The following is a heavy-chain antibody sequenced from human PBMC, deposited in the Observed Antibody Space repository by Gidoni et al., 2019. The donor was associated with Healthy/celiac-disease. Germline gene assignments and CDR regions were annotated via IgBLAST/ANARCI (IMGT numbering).Heavy chain of an antibody. Sequence: QVQLVESGGGVVQPGRSLRLSCAASGFTFSSYAMHWVRQAPGKGLEWVAVISYDGSNKYYADSVKGRFTISRDNSKNTLYLQMNSLRAEDTAVYYCARSKDTAMPQGDYWGQGILVTVSS. CDR2: ISYDGSNK. CDR3: ARSKDTAMPQGDY. D-gene: IGHD5-18*01. V-gene: IGHV3-30-3*01. CDR1: GFTFSSYA. J-gene: IGHJ4*02.